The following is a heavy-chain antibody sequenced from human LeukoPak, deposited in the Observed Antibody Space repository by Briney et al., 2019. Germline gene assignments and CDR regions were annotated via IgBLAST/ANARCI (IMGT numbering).Heavy chain of an antibody. J-gene: IGHJ4*02. V-gene: IGHV3-21*01. CDR3: ARSGQRRCGGGNYYPYYFDY. D-gene: IGHD2-15*01. CDR2: ISSGSRHI. Sequence: GGSLRLSCAASGFTFSDHSMNWVRQAPGKGLEWVSSISSGSRHIYHAESVMGRFTISRDNAKNSLYLQMNSLRAEDTAVYYCARSGQRRCGGGNYYPYYFDYWGQGTLVTVSP. CDR1: GFTFSDHS.